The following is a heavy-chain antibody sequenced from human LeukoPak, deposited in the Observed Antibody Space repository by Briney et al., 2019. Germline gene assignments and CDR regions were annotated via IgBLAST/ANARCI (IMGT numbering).Heavy chain of an antibody. D-gene: IGHD3-10*01. CDR2: IYYSGST. Sequence: SETLSLTCTVSGGSIGSGDYYWGWIRQPPGKGLGWLGYIYYSGSTYYYPSLKSRVTISIDTSKNQFSLRLTSVTAADTAVYYCARDRWFPSPYGMDVWGQGTTVTVSS. CDR3: ARDRWFPSPYGMDV. J-gene: IGHJ6*02. V-gene: IGHV4-30-4*01. CDR1: GGSIGSGDYY.